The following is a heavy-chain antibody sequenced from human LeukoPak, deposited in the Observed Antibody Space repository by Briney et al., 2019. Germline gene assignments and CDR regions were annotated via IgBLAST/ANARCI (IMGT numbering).Heavy chain of an antibody. CDR1: GGTFSSYA. CDR2: IIPIFGTA. D-gene: IGHD3-22*01. Sequence: SVKVSCKASGGTFSSYAISWVRQAPGQGLEWMGGIIPIFGTANYAQKFQGRVTITADESTSTAYMELSSLRSEDTAVYYCASTLNNYYDSSGYYEIDYWGQGTLVTVSS. V-gene: IGHV1-69*01. J-gene: IGHJ4*02. CDR3: ASTLNNYYDSSGYYEIDY.